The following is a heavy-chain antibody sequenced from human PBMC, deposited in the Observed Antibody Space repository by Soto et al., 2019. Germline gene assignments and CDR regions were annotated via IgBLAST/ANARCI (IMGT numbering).Heavy chain of an antibody. J-gene: IGHJ6*02. CDR1: GGSVSSGSYY. V-gene: IGHV4-61*01. Sequence: QVQLQESGPGLVKPSETLSLPCTVSGGSVSSGSYYWSWIRQPPGKGLAWIGYIYYSGSTNYNPSLNSRVTISVDTSQTQVSLKLCSVTAADTAVYYCARLKEVADYYYCIDVWGQGTTVTVCS. CDR2: IYYSGST. CDR3: ARLKEVADYYYCIDV. D-gene: IGHD6-19*01.